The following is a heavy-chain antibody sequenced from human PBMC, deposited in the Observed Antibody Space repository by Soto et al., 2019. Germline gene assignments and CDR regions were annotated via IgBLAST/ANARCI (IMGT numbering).Heavy chain of an antibody. CDR1: GGSVSSGSYY. D-gene: IGHD4-17*01. V-gene: IGHV4-61*01. CDR3: ASSSGGYGDYEDY. Sequence: SETLSLTCTVSGGSVSSGSYYWSWIRQPPGKGLEWIGYIYYSGSTNYNPSLKSRVTISVDTSKNQFSLKLSSVTAADTAVYYCASSSGGYGDYEDYWGQGTLVTVSS. J-gene: IGHJ4*02. CDR2: IYYSGST.